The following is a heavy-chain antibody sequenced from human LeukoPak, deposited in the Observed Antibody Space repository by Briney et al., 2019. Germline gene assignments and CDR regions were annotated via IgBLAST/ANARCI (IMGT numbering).Heavy chain of an antibody. Sequence: GGSLRLSCAASGFTFSSYWMSWVRQAPGKGLEWVANIKQDGSEKYYVDSVKGRFTISRDNAKNSLYLQMNSLRAEDTAVYYCARDNYYDIYYFDYWGQGTLVTVSS. V-gene: IGHV3-7*01. J-gene: IGHJ4*02. CDR3: ARDNYYDIYYFDY. CDR2: IKQDGSEK. D-gene: IGHD3-9*01. CDR1: GFTFSSYW.